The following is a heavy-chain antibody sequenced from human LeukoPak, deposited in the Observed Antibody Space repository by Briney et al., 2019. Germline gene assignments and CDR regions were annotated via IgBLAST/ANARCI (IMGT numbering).Heavy chain of an antibody. CDR3: AKEQSDYSNLGWLDP. CDR2: ISGSGGST. D-gene: IGHD4-11*01. Sequence: GGSLRLSCAASGFTFSSYGMSWVRQAPGKGLEWVSAISGSGGSTYYADSVKGRFTISRDNSKNTLYLQMNSLRAEDTAVYYCAKEQSDYSNLGWLDPWGQGTLVSVSS. J-gene: IGHJ5*02. V-gene: IGHV3-23*01. CDR1: GFTFSSYG.